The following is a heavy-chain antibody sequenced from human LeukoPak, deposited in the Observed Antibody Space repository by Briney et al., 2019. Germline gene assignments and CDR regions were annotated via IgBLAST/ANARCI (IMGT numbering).Heavy chain of an antibody. V-gene: IGHV1-69*05. CDR3: ARDRSGITVYAGWFDP. CDR1: GGTFSSYA. Sequence: SVKVSCKASGGTFSSYAISWVRQAPGQGLEWMGGIIPIFGTANYAQKCQGRVTITTDDSTSTAYMELSSLRSEDTAVYYCARDRSGITVYAGWFDPWGQGTLVTVSS. J-gene: IGHJ5*02. D-gene: IGHD3-10*02. CDR2: IIPIFGTA.